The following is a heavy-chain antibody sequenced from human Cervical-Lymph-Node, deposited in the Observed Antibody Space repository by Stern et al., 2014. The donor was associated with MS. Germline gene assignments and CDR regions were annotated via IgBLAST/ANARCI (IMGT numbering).Heavy chain of an antibody. CDR3: ARHQTDYKGRDYYYYGMDV. CDR1: GYSFTSHW. Sequence: MQLVQSGAEVKKPGESLKISCKGSGYSFTSHWIGWVRQMPGKGLEWMGMIYPGDSDPRYSPSFQGQGTISAAKSISPAYLQWSSLKASDTAIYYCARHQTDYKGRDYYYYGMDVWGQGTTVTVSS. J-gene: IGHJ6*02. CDR2: IYPGDSDP. D-gene: IGHD4-11*01. V-gene: IGHV5-51*01.